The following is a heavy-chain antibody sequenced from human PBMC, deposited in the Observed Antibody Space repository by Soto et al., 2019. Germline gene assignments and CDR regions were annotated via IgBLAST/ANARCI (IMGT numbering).Heavy chain of an antibody. CDR1: GGSVSSGSYY. D-gene: IGHD6-19*01. CDR2: IYYSGST. V-gene: IGHV4-61*01. J-gene: IGHJ4*02. Sequence: QVQLQESGPGLVKPSETLYLTCTVSGGSVSSGSYYWSWIRQPPGKGLEWIGYIYYSGSTNYNPSPTSRVTISVDTSKNQCSLKLNSVTAADTAVYYCARYSSGWYDVSYWGQGTLVTVSS. CDR3: ARYSSGWYDVSY.